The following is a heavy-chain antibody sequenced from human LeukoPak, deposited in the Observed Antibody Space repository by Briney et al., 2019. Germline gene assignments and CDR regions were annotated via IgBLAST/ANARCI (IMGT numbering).Heavy chain of an antibody. CDR2: ISGSGGST. D-gene: IGHD1-1*01. CDR3: ARDRQDWNQAPIDY. J-gene: IGHJ4*02. CDR1: GFTFSSYA. Sequence: PGGSLRPSCAASGFTFSSYAMSWVRQAPGKGLEWVSAISGSGGSTYYADSVKGRFTISRDNSKNTLYLQMNSLRAEDTAVYYCARDRQDWNQAPIDYWGQGTLVTVSS. V-gene: IGHV3-23*01.